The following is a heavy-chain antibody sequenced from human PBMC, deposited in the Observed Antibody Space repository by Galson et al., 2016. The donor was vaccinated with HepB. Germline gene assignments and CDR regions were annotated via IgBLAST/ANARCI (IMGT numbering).Heavy chain of an antibody. Sequence: SVKVSCKASGYSFTTYFLHWVRQAPGQRLEWMGWINAGSGDTKYSQKFQDRVTITSDTSARTAYMEVTSLRSEDTAVYYCARSMGELYFDYWGQGTLVTVSS. J-gene: IGHJ4*01. D-gene: IGHD3-16*01. V-gene: IGHV1-3*01. CDR1: GYSFTTYF. CDR2: INAGSGDT. CDR3: ARSMGELYFDY.